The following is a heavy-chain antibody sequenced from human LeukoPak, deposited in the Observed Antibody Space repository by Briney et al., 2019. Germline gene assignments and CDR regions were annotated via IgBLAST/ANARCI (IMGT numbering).Heavy chain of an antibody. V-gene: IGHV4-59*08. D-gene: IGHD6-19*01. CDR3: ARHPSAVAGKTFDC. Sequence: SETLSRTCTVSGGSLRTYYWSWIRQPPGRGLEWIGYIYYSGSTNYNPSLKSRVTISVDTSNNQFSLKLSSVTAADTAVYYCARHPSAVAGKTFDCWGQGTLVTVSS. CDR2: IYYSGST. CDR1: GGSLRTYY. J-gene: IGHJ4*02.